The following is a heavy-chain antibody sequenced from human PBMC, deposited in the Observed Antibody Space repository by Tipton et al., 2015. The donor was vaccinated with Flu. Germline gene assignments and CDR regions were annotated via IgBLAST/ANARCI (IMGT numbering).Heavy chain of an antibody. CDR3: ARKRIYGSGSYYNRMCFDY. V-gene: IGHV4-34*01. D-gene: IGHD3-10*01. CDR1: GGSFSGYY. Sequence: TLSLTCAVYGGSFSGYYWSWIRQPPGKGLEWIGEINHSGSTNYNPSLKSRVTISVDTSKNQFSLKLSSVTAADTAVYYCARKRIYGSGSYYNRMCFDYWGQGTLVTGSS. J-gene: IGHJ4*02. CDR2: INHSGST.